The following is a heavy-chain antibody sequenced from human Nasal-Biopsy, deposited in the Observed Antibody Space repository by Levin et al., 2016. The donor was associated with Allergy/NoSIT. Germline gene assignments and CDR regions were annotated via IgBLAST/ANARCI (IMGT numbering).Heavy chain of an antibody. D-gene: IGHD3-10*01. J-gene: IGHJ6*02. V-gene: IGHV3-11*05. CDR2: ISGGSGST. CDR3: ARGIGELGRYYNYGMDV. CDR1: GFTFSDYY. Sequence: GGSLRLSCAASGFTFSDYYMSWIRQAPGKGLEWVSYISGGSGSTNYAGSVKGRFTISRDNAKNSLYLQMNSLRAEDTAVYYCARGIGELGRYYNYGMDVWGQGTTVTVS.